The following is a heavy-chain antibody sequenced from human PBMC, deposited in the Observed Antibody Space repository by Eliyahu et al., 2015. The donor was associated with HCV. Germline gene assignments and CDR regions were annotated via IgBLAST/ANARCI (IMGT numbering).Heavy chain of an antibody. V-gene: IGHV3-23*04. CDR1: GFTFSSXA. J-gene: IGHJ6*02. Sequence: EVQLVESGGGLVQPGGSLRLSCAASGFTFSSXAMSWVRQAPGKGLEWVSAISGSGGSTYYADSVKGRFTISRDNSKNTLYLQMNSLRAEDTAVYYCAKSRGAAAGTYYYYYGMDVWGQGTTVTVSS. CDR2: ISGSGGST. D-gene: IGHD1-14*01. CDR3: AKSRGAAAGTYYYYYGMDV.